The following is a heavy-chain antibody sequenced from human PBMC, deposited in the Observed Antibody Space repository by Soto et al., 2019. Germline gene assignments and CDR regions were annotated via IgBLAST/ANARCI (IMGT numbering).Heavy chain of an antibody. CDR2: ISWNSGSI. J-gene: IGHJ6*03. V-gene: IGHV3-9*01. CDR3: AKDPTTIAARPGEYYYYYMDV. D-gene: IGHD6-6*01. CDR1: GFTFDDYA. Sequence: GGSLRLSCAASGFTFDDYAMHWVRQAPGKGLEWVSGISWNSGSIGYADSVKGRFTISRDNAKNSLYLQMNSLRAEDTALYYCAKDPTTIAARPGEYYYYYMDVWGKGTTVTVSS.